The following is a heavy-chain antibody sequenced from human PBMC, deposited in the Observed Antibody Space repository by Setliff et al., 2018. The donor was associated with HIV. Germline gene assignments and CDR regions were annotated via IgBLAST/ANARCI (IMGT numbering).Heavy chain of an antibody. CDR1: GGTFSSYA. D-gene: IGHD3-22*01. Sequence: GASVKVSCKASGGTFSSYAISWVRQAPGQGLEWMGGIIPIFGTANYAQKFQGRVTITADESTSTAYMELSSLRSEDTAVYYCARDPREYYYDSSGSWFDPWGQGTLVTVSS. CDR3: ARDPREYYYDSSGSWFDP. V-gene: IGHV1-69*13. J-gene: IGHJ5*02. CDR2: IIPIFGTA.